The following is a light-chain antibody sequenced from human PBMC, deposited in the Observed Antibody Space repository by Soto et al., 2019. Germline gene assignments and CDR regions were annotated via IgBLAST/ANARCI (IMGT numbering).Light chain of an antibody. CDR2: DAS. CDR1: QNVYNN. J-gene: IGKJ4*01. CDR3: QQCRNWPLT. V-gene: IGKV3-15*01. Sequence: ELVMTQSPATLSVSPGEGATLSSKASQNVYNNLAWYQQRPGQPPMLLIHDASTRATGISARFSGSGYGTEFTLTLSSLQSEDFAFYFCQQCRNWPLTFGGGTKVEIK.